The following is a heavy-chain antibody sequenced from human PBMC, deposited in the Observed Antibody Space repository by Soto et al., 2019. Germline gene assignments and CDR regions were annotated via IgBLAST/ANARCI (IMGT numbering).Heavy chain of an antibody. V-gene: IGHV3-48*01. J-gene: IGHJ6*03. CDR2: ISSSSSTI. D-gene: IGHD3-16*02. Sequence: GGSLRLSCAASGFTFSSYSMNWVRQAPGKGLEWVSYISSSSSTIYYADSVKGRFTISRDNAKNSLYLQMNSLRAEDTAVYYCARDMITFGGVIDAEDNYYYYYYMDVWGKGTTVTVSS. CDR1: GFTFSSYS. CDR3: ARDMITFGGVIDAEDNYYYYYYMDV.